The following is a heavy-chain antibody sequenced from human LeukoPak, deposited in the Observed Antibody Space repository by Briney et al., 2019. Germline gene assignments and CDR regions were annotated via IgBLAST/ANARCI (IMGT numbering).Heavy chain of an antibody. V-gene: IGHV4-39*01. CDR1: GGSISSSTYY. D-gene: IGHD4-11*01. Sequence: SETLSLTCTVSGGSISSSTYYWGWIRQPPGKGLEWIGSIYYSGSTYYNPSLKSRVTISVDTSKNQFSLKLSSVTAADTAVYYCARTVTANFDYWGQGTLVTVSS. J-gene: IGHJ4*02. CDR2: IYYSGST. CDR3: ARTVTANFDY.